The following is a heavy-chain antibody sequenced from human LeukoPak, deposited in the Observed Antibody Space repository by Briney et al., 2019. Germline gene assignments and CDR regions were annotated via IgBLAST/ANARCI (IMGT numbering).Heavy chain of an antibody. CDR3: ARDLHGIVGAPSY. Sequence: SETLSLTCTVSGGSIRNYYWSWIRQPPGKGLEWIGYIFYSGSTNYNPSLKSRVTISVDTSKNQFSLKLNFVTAADTAVYFCARDLHGIVGAPSYWGQGTLVTVSS. V-gene: IGHV4-59*12. J-gene: IGHJ4*02. D-gene: IGHD1-26*01. CDR1: GGSIRNYY. CDR2: IFYSGST.